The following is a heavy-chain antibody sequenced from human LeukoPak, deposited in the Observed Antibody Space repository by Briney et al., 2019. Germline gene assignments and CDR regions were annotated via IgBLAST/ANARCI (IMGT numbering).Heavy chain of an antibody. V-gene: IGHV3-30-3*01. J-gene: IGHJ4*02. D-gene: IGHD3-22*01. CDR3: ARGGYYDSSGYNFY. Sequence: GGSLRLSCAASGFTFSSYAMHWVRQAPGKGPEWVAVISYDGSNKYYADSVKGRFTISRDNSKNTLYLQMNSLRAEDTAVYYCARGGYYDSSGYNFYWGQGTLVTVSS. CDR1: GFTFSSYA. CDR2: ISYDGSNK.